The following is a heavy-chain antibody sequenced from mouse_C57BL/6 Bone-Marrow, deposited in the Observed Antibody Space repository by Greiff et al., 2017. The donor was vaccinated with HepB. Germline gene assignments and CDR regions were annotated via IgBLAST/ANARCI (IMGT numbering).Heavy chain of an antibody. Sequence: VHLVESGPELVKPGASVKISCKASGYAFSSSWMNWVKQRPGKGLEWIGRIYPGDGDTNYNGKFKGKATLTADKSSSTAYMQLSSLTSEDSAVYFCARGGYYGSSYGFAYWGQGTLVTVSA. J-gene: IGHJ3*01. CDR1: GYAFSSSW. CDR3: ARGGYYGSSYGFAY. CDR2: IYPGDGDT. D-gene: IGHD1-1*01. V-gene: IGHV1-82*01.